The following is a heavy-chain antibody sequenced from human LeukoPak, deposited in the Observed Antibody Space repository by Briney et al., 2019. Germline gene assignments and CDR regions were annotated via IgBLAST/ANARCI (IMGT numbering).Heavy chain of an antibody. D-gene: IGHD3-22*01. V-gene: IGHV4-34*01. CDR1: GGSFSGYY. CDR3: ARGDSSGYYYASRRLFDY. J-gene: IGHJ4*02. Sequence: SETLSLTCAVYGGSFSGYYWSWIRQPPGKGLEWIGEINHSGSTNYNPSLKSRVTISVDTSKNQFSLKLSSVTAADTAVYYCARGDSSGYYYASRRLFDYWGQGTLVTVSS. CDR2: INHSGST.